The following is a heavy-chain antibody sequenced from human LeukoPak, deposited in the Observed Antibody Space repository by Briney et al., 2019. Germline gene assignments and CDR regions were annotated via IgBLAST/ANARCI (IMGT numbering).Heavy chain of an antibody. J-gene: IGHJ4*02. CDR3: ARGFRGVVVVPADYFDY. Sequence: SETLSLTCTVSGGSISSGDYYWSWIRQPPGKGLEWTGYIYYSGSTYYNPSLKSRVTISVDTSKTQFSLKLSSVTAADTAVYYCARGFRGVVVVPADYFDYWGQGTLVTVSS. D-gene: IGHD2-2*01. V-gene: IGHV4-30-4*08. CDR2: IYYSGST. CDR1: GGSISSGDYY.